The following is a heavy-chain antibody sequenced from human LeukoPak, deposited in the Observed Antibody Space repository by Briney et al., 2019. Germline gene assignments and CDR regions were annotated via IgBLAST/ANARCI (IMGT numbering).Heavy chain of an antibody. V-gene: IGHV4-59*01. J-gene: IGHJ4*02. CDR2: IFYSGST. D-gene: IGHD6-19*01. CDR3: AREKSSGWYGGDFDY. Sequence: SETLSLTCTVSGGSISSYYWSWIQQPPGKGLEWIGYIFYSGSTNYNPSLKSRVTISVDTSKSQFSLNLSSVTAADTAVYYCAREKSSGWYGGDFDYWGQGTLVTVSS. CDR1: GGSISSYY.